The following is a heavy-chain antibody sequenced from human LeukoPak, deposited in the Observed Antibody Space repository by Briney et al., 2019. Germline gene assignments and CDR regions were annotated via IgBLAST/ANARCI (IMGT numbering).Heavy chain of an antibody. V-gene: IGHV4-38-2*01. J-gene: IGHJ5*02. CDR3: ASHVLLWFGELLLPNWFDP. Sequence: PSETLSLTCAVSGYSISSGYYWGWIRQPPGKGLEWIGSIYHSGSTYYNPSLKSRVTISVDTSKNQFSLKLSSVTAADTAVCYCASHVLLWFGELLLPNWFDPWGQGTLVTVSS. CDR2: IYHSGST. D-gene: IGHD3-10*01. CDR1: GYSISSGYY.